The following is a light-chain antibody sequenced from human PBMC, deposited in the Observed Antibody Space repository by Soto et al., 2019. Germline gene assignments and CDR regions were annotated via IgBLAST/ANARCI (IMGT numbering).Light chain of an antibody. CDR1: QSVNSH. J-gene: IGKJ1*01. CDR3: QQYNNWPRT. CDR2: GAS. V-gene: IGKV3-15*01. Sequence: EIVMTQSPATLSGSPGERATLSCTASQSVNSHLAWYHQKPGQAPRLLIYGASTRATGIPARFSGSGSGTDFTLTISSLQPEDFAVYYCQQYNNWPRTFGQGTKVEIK.